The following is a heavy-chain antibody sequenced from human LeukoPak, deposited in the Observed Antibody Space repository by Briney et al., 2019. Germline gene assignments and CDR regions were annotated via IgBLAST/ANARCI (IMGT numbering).Heavy chain of an antibody. CDR2: IYYSGST. D-gene: IGHD5-24*01. CDR3: ARHSPEMATTLFDY. V-gene: IGHV4-59*08. Sequence: SETLSLTCTVSGGSISSYYWSWIRQPPGKGLEWIGYIYYSGSTNYNPSLKSRVTISVDTSKNQFSLKLSSVTAADTAVYYCARHSPEMATTLFDYWGQGTLVTVSS. J-gene: IGHJ4*02. CDR1: GGSISSYY.